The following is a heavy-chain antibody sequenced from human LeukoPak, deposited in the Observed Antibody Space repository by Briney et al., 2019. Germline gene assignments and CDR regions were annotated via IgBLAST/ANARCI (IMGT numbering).Heavy chain of an antibody. Sequence: SETLSLTCTVSGGSISSYYWSWIRQPPGKGLEWIGYIYYSGSTNYNPSLKSRVTLSVDTSKNQFSLKLSSVTAADTAVYYCARDFDGITDYWGQGTLVTVSS. J-gene: IGHJ4*02. CDR2: IYYSGST. V-gene: IGHV4-59*01. D-gene: IGHD3-16*01. CDR1: GGSISSYY. CDR3: ARDFDGITDY.